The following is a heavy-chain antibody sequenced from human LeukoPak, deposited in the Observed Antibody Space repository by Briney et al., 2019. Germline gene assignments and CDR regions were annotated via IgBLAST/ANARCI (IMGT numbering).Heavy chain of an antibody. J-gene: IGHJ6*02. CDR1: GGSISSSSYY. V-gene: IGHV4-39*07. D-gene: IGHD2-2*01. Sequence: SETLSLTCTVSGGSISSSSYYWGWIRQPPGKGLEWIGSIYYSGSTNYNPSLKSRVTIPVDTSKNQFSLKLSSVTAADTAVYYCARLEFIVVVPAVTDYYYYGMDVWGQGTTVTVSS. CDR3: ARLEFIVVVPAVTDYYYYGMDV. CDR2: IYYSGST.